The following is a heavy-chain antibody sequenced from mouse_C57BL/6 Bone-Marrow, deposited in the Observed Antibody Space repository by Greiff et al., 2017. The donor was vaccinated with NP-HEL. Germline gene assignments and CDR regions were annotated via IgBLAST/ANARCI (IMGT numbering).Heavy chain of an antibody. J-gene: IGHJ4*01. CDR3: SRGTTLVPFYAMDY. Sequence: QVQLQQPGAELVKPGHSVKLSCTASGYTFTSYWMHWVKQRPAQGLVWIGMIHTNSGSTNYNETFKSKATLTVDKSSSTAYMQLISLTSEDSAVYYCSRGTTLVPFYAMDYWGQGTSVTVSS. CDR1: GYTFTSYW. D-gene: IGHD5-1*01. V-gene: IGHV1-64*01. CDR2: IHTNSGST.